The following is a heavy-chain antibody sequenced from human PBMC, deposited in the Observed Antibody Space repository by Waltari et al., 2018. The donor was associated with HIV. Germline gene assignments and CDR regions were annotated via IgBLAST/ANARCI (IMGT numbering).Heavy chain of an antibody. CDR1: GFKFFRFW. CDR3: ARDGAISTGAFDI. Sequence: EVQVVESGGDLVQPGGSLRLSCTASGFKFFRFWMTWVRQAPGKGLEWVANIGGDGSDTYYVASVEGRFTISRDNAKNSVYLQMNSLRAEDTAIYYCARDGAISTGAFDIWGQGTMVTVSS. D-gene: IGHD2-15*01. J-gene: IGHJ3*02. CDR2: IGGDGSDT. V-gene: IGHV3-7*01.